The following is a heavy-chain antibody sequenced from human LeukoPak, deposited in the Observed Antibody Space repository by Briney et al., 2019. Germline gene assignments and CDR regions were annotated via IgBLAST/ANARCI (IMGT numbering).Heavy chain of an antibody. CDR1: GDSISSSGYH. CDR3: ARSKSGKCDY. J-gene: IGHJ4*02. CDR2: MYYGGNT. D-gene: IGHD1-26*01. V-gene: IGHV4-39*07. Sequence: SETLSLTCSVSGDSISSSGYHWGWSRQPTGKGLEWIGSMYYGGNTYYNASLKSRVTISVYTSKNLFSLKLNSVTAADTGVYYCARSKSGKCDYWGQGTLVTVSS.